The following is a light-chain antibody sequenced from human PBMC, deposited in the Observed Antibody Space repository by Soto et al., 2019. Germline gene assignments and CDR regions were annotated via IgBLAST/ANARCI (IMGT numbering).Light chain of an antibody. CDR2: SAS. CDR3: QQYGSSWA. V-gene: IGKV3-20*01. J-gene: IGKJ1*01. CDR1: QSVSSSY. Sequence: EIVLTQSPGTLSLSPGERATLSCRASQSVSSSYLAWYQQKPGQAPRLLIYSASSRATGIPDRFSGSGSGTYFTLTISRLEPEDFAVYYCQQYGSSWAFGQGTKVEIK.